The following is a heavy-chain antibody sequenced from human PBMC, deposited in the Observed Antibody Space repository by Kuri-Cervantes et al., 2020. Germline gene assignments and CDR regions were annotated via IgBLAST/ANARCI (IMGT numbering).Heavy chain of an antibody. Sequence: GESLKISCAASGFTFSSYAMSWVRQAPGKGLEWVANIKHDGTEKYYVDSVKGRFTISRDNAKNSLYLQMNSLRAEDTVVYYCARYCSSSSCWDAFDIWGQGTMVTVSS. CDR1: GFTFSSYA. V-gene: IGHV3-7*01. CDR2: IKHDGTEK. D-gene: IGHD2-15*01. J-gene: IGHJ3*02. CDR3: ARYCSSSSCWDAFDI.